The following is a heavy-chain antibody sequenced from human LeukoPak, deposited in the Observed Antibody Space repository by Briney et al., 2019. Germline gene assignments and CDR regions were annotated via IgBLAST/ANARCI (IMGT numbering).Heavy chain of an antibody. CDR1: GFTFSSYA. Sequence: PGGSLRLSCAASGFTFSSYAMSWVRQAPGKGLEWVSAISGSGGSTYYADSVKGRFTISRDNSKNTLYLQMNSLRAEDTAVYYCAKDPYYYDSSGYYYWGQGTLVTVPS. J-gene: IGHJ4*02. D-gene: IGHD3-22*01. V-gene: IGHV3-23*01. CDR3: AKDPYYYDSSGYYY. CDR2: ISGSGGST.